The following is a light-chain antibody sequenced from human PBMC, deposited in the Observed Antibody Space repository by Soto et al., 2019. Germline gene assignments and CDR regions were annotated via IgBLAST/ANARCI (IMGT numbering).Light chain of an antibody. CDR1: QSVSSN. Sequence: EIVMTQSPDTLSVSPGERATLSCRASQSVSSNLAWYQQKPGQAPRLLIYGASTRATVITARFSGSGSGTEFTLTISSLQSEDFAVYYCHQYNNWPPVTFGPGTKVDIK. V-gene: IGKV3-15*01. CDR2: GAS. CDR3: HQYNNWPPVT. J-gene: IGKJ3*01.